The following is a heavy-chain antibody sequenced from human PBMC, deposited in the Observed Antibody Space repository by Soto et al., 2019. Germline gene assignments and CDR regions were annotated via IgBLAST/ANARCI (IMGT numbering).Heavy chain of an antibody. V-gene: IGHV3-7*03. D-gene: IGHD3-3*01. J-gene: IGHJ4*02. CDR1: GFTFGSYW. Sequence: GGSLRLSCAASGFTFGSYWMSWVRQAPGKGLEWVANIKQDGSEKYHVDSVKGRFTISRDNAKNSLYLQMNSLRAEDTAVYYCARLDYDFWSGYYNNFDSWGQGTLVTVSS. CDR3: ARLDYDFWSGYYNNFDS. CDR2: IKQDGSEK.